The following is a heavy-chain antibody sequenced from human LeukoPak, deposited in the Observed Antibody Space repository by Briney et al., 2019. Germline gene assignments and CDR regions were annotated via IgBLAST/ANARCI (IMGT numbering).Heavy chain of an antibody. Sequence: SETLSLTCAVYGGSFSGYYWSWVRQPPGKGLEWIGEINHSGSTNYNPSLKSRVTISVDTSKNQFSLKLSSVTAADTAVYYCARARSRVIFGVVSYYYYMDVWGKGTTVTVSS. D-gene: IGHD3-3*01. J-gene: IGHJ6*03. V-gene: IGHV4-34*01. CDR1: GGSFSGYY. CDR2: INHSGST. CDR3: ARARSRVIFGVVSYYYYMDV.